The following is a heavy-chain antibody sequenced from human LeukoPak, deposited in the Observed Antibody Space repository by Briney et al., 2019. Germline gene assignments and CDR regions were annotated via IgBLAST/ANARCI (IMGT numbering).Heavy chain of an antibody. V-gene: IGHV3-23*01. CDR3: ASSRSGYHDAFDI. D-gene: IGHD3-3*01. Sequence: PGGSLRLSCAASGFTFSSYAMSWVRQAPGKGLEWVSAISGSGATTYYADSVKGRFTISRDNSKNTLYMQMSSLRAEDTAVYYCASSRSGYHDAFDIWGQGTMVTVSS. CDR1: GFTFSSYA. J-gene: IGHJ3*02. CDR2: ISGSGATT.